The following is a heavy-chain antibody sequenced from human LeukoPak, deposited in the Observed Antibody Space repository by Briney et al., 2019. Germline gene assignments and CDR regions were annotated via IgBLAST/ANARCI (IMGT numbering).Heavy chain of an antibody. CDR1: GFTFDDYG. Sequence: GGSLRLSCAASGFTFDDYGMNWVRQAPGKGLEWVSGINWNGGSTSYADSVKGRFTISRDNAKNSLFLQMNSVRAEDTAVSHCARARAYSISSPSYYYYMDVWGKGTTVTISS. D-gene: IGHD6-6*01. J-gene: IGHJ6*03. CDR2: INWNGGST. CDR3: ARARAYSISSPSYYYYMDV. V-gene: IGHV3-20*01.